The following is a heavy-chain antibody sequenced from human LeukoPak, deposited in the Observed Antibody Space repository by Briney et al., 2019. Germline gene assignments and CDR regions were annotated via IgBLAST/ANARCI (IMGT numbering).Heavy chain of an antibody. Sequence: SETLSLTCAVSGYSISSGYYWGWIRQPPGKGPEWIGSIYHSGSTYYNPSLKSLVTISVDTSKNQFSLKLSSVTAADTAVYYCAGEDSYGQTTYFDYWGQGTLVTVSS. V-gene: IGHV4-38-2*02. J-gene: IGHJ4*02. CDR2: IYHSGST. CDR3: AGEDSYGQTTYFDY. CDR1: GYSISSGYY. D-gene: IGHD5-18*01.